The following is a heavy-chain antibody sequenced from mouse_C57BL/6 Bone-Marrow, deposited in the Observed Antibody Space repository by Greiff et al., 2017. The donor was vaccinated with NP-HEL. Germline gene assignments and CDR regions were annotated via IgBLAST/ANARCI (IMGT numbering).Heavy chain of an antibody. Sequence: EVKLMESGPELVKPGASVKISCKASGYSFTGYFMNWVKQSHGKSLEWIGRINPYNGDTFYNQKFEGTATLTVDQSSSTAHMELLSLTSEDFAVYYCARGFYYDYDGYAMDYWGQGTSVTVSS. CDR2: INPYNGDT. V-gene: IGHV1-37*01. J-gene: IGHJ4*01. D-gene: IGHD2-4*01. CDR3: ARGFYYDYDGYAMDY. CDR1: GYSFTGYF.